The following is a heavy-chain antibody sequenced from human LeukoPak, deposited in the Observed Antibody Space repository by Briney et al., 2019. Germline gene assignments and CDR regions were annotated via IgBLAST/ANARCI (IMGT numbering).Heavy chain of an antibody. CDR3: ARELLELLDAFDI. Sequence: PGGSLRLSCAASGFTFSSYSMNWVRQAPGKGLEWVSSISSSSSYIYYADSVKGRFTISRDNAKNSLYLQMNSLRAEDTAVYYCARELLELLDAFDIWGQGTMVTVSS. CDR1: GFTFSSYS. CDR2: ISSSSSYI. V-gene: IGHV3-21*01. J-gene: IGHJ3*02. D-gene: IGHD1-26*01.